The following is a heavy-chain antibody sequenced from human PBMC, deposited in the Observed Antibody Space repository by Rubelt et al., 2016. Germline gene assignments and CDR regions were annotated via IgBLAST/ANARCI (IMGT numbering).Heavy chain of an antibody. D-gene: IGHD4-17*01. CDR1: GFTFSSHS. Sequence: GGSLRLSCAASGFTFSSHSMNWVRQAPGKGLEWGSSITSRSSYIYYADSVKGRFTISRDNAKNSVSLQMNSLRAEDTAVYYCARSGDYCFDYWGQGTLVTVSS. CDR3: ARSGDYCFDY. J-gene: IGHJ4*02. V-gene: IGHV3-21*01. CDR2: ITSRSSYI.